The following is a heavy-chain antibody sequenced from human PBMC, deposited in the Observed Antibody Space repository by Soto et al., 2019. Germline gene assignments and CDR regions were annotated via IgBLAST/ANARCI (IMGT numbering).Heavy chain of an antibody. V-gene: IGHV3-7*03. CDR2: IKFDGSEK. Sequence: PGGSLRLSCAASGFDFSVYWVSWVRQAPGKGPEWVANIKFDGSEKQYVDSVKGRFTISRDNARNSVFLQMNSLRAGDTAVYYCVKDGGYCSSATCYSPRNHYLDAWGQGTLVTVSS. D-gene: IGHD2-2*01. CDR3: VKDGGYCSSATCYSPRNHYLDA. J-gene: IGHJ5*02. CDR1: GFDFSVYW.